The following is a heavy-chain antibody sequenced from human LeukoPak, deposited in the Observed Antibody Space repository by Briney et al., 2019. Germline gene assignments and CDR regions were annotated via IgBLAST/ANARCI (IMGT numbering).Heavy chain of an antibody. J-gene: IGHJ4*02. CDR2: IYYSGST. V-gene: IGHV4-39*07. D-gene: IGHD3-22*01. CDR3: ARDYGGRYYDSSGYLG. CDR1: GGSISSSSYY. Sequence: SSETLSLTCTVSGGSISSSSYYWGWIRQPPGKGLEWIGSIYYSGSTYYNPSLKSRVTISVDTSKNQFSLKLSSVTAADTAVYYWARDYGGRYYDSSGYLGWGQGTLVTVSS.